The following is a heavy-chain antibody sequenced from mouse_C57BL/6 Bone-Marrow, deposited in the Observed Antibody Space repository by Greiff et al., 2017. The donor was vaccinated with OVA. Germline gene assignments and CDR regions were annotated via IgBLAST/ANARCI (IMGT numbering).Heavy chain of an antibody. D-gene: IGHD2-4*01. CDR3: ARDYDYDGTYWYFDV. CDR1: GYTFTSYW. J-gene: IGHJ1*03. V-gene: IGHV1-50*01. Sequence: QVQLQQPGAELVKPGASVKLSCKASGYTFTSYWMQWVKQRPGQGLEWIGEIDPSDSYTNYNQKFKGKATLTVDTSSSTAYMQLSSLTSEDSAVYYGARDYDYDGTYWYFDVWGTGTTVTVSA. CDR2: IDPSDSYT.